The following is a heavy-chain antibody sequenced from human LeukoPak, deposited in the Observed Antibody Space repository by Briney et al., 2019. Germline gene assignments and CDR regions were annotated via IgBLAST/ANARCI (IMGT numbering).Heavy chain of an antibody. D-gene: IGHD3-22*01. Sequence: PGGSLRLSCAASGLPFSKAWMSWVRQAPGKGREWVGRIKSKTNGGTTDYAAPVKGRFTISRDDSKNTLYLQMNRLKTEDTAVYYCTTDSPYYYDSSAYYALFDYWGQGTLVTVSS. CDR1: GLPFSKAW. J-gene: IGHJ4*02. CDR3: TTDSPYYYDSSAYYALFDY. CDR2: IKSKTNGGTT. V-gene: IGHV3-15*01.